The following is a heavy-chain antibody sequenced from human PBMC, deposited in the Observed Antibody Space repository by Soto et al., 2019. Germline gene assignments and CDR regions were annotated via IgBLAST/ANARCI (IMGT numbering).Heavy chain of an antibody. CDR2: ISGSGGST. Sequence: GGSLRLSCAASGFTFSSYAMSWVRQAPGKGLEWVSAISGSGGSTYYADSVKGRFTISRDNSKNTLYLQMNSLRAEDTAVYYCAAMAEYYDYIWGSYRAAAFDIWGQGTMVTVSS. V-gene: IGHV3-23*01. CDR1: GFTFSSYA. J-gene: IGHJ3*02. CDR3: AAMAEYYDYIWGSYRAAAFDI. D-gene: IGHD3-16*02.